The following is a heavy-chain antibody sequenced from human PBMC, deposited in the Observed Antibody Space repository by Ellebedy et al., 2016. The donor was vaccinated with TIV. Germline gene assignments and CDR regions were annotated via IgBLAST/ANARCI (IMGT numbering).Heavy chain of an antibody. Sequence: GGSLRLSCAASGFTFSNAWMNWVRQAPGKGLEWVGRIKSKTDGGAADYAAPVKGRFTISRDGSKNTLYLQMNGLKTEDTAVYFCTTVYRYNYDSVWGQGTLVTVSS. CDR2: IKSKTDGGAA. CDR3: TTVYRYNYDSV. J-gene: IGHJ4*02. D-gene: IGHD5-18*01. CDR1: GFTFSNAW. V-gene: IGHV3-15*01.